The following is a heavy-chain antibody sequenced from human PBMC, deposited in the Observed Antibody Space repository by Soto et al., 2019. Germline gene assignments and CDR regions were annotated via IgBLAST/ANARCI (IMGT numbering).Heavy chain of an antibody. CDR1: GFTFSSYG. D-gene: IGHD3-10*01. V-gene: IGHV3-30*18. Sequence: QVQLVESVGGVVQPGRSLRLSCAASGFTFSSYGMHWVRQAPGKGLEWVAVISYDGSNKYYADSVKGRFTISRDNSKNTLYLQMYSMRAEDTAVYYCAKDAIEMAGAEYFQHWGQGTLVTVSS. CDR2: ISYDGSNK. J-gene: IGHJ1*01. CDR3: AKDAIEMAGAEYFQH.